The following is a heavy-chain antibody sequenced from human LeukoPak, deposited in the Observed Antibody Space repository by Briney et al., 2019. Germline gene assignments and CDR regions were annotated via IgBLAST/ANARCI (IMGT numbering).Heavy chain of an antibody. V-gene: IGHV1-3*01. D-gene: IGHD5-12*01. CDR1: GYTFTSYA. CDR3: ARGEVTSGYSPLFDY. J-gene: IGHJ4*02. CDR2: INAGNGNT. Sequence: ASVKVSCKASGYTFTSYAMHWVRQAPGQRLEWMGWINAGNGNTKYSQKFQGRVTITRDTSASTAYMELSSLRSEDTAVYYCARGEVTSGYSPLFDYWGQGTLVTVSS.